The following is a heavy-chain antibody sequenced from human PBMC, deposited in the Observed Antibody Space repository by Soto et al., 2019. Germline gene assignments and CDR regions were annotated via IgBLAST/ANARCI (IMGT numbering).Heavy chain of an antibody. D-gene: IGHD2-15*01. CDR1: GFSFSDYF. Sequence: AXVKVSCKASGFSFSDYFMHWVRQAPGQGLEWMGIINPSGDSRNYAQKFQGRVTITRDTSTSTVYMDLSSLRYEDTAVYYCARDNMQNYRTPAASSWFHPWGQGTSVTVSS. J-gene: IGHJ5*02. CDR3: ARDNMQNYRTPAASSWFHP. V-gene: IGHV1-46*01. CDR2: INPSGDSR.